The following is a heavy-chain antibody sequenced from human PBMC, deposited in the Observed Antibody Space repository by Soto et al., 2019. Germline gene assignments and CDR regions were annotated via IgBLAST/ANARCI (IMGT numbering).Heavy chain of an antibody. CDR3: ARRYGGNFDY. CDR2: IYYSGST. D-gene: IGHD2-15*01. CDR1: GGSISSGGYY. J-gene: IGHJ4*02. Sequence: SETLSLTCTVSGGSISSGGYYWSRIRQHPGKGLEWIGYIYYSGSTYYNPSLKSRVTISVDTSKNQFSLKLSSVTAADTAVYYCARRYGGNFDYWGQGTLVTVSS. V-gene: IGHV4-31*03.